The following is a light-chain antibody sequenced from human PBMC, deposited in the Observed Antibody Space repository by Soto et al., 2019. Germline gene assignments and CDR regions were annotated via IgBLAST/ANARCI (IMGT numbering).Light chain of an antibody. Sequence: DIVMTQSPATLSLSPWEIATLSCMASQSVSSYLAWYQQKPGQAPRLLIYDASNRATGIPARFSGSGSGTDFTLTISSLEPEDFAVYYCQQRSNWPRTFGQGTKVDIK. J-gene: IGKJ1*01. CDR1: QSVSSY. CDR3: QQRSNWPRT. V-gene: IGKV3-11*01. CDR2: DAS.